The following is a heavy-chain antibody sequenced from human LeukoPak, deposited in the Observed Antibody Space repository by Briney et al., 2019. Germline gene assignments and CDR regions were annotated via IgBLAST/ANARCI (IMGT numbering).Heavy chain of an antibody. D-gene: IGHD5-18*01. CDR2: INPKSGGS. J-gene: IGHJ3*02. Sequence: ASVKVSCKASGYTFSDYYIHWFRQAPGQGLEWMGCINPKSGGSYYAQKFQDRVTMTRDTSINTDYMELSGLRSDDTAVFYCATDPWDTAMVTAAFDIWGQGTMVTVSS. CDR1: GYTFSDYY. V-gene: IGHV1-2*02. CDR3: ATDPWDTAMVTAAFDI.